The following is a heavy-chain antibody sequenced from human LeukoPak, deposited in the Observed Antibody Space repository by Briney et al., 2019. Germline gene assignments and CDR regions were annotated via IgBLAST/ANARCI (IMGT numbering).Heavy chain of an antibody. Sequence: ASVKVSCKASGYTFTSYGINWVRQARGQGREWMGWISAYNGNTNYAQKLQGRVTMTTATSTSTDYMELRSLRSDDTAVYYCARVRAILGVVIELSYGMDVWGERTTVTVSS. CDR1: GYTFTSYG. J-gene: IGHJ6*02. V-gene: IGHV1-18*01. D-gene: IGHD3-3*01. CDR3: ARVRAILGVVIELSYGMDV. CDR2: ISAYNGNT.